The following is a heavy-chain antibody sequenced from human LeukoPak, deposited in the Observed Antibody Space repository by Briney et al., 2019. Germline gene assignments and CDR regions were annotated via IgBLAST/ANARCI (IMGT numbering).Heavy chain of an antibody. CDR2: FDPEDGET. D-gene: IGHD6-13*01. CDR3: ATARWQQLLFDY. Sequence: ASVKVSCKVSGYTLTELSMHWVRQAPGKGLERRGGFDPEDGETIYAQKFQGRVTMTEDTSTDTAYMELSSLRSEDTAVYYCATARWQQLLFDYWGQGTLVTVSS. J-gene: IGHJ4*02. CDR1: GYTLTELS. V-gene: IGHV1-24*01.